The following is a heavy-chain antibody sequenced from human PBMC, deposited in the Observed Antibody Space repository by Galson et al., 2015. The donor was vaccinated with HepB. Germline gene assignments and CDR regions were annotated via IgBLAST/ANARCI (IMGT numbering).Heavy chain of an antibody. Sequence: SVKVSCKASGGTFSSYTISWVRQAPGQGLEWMGRIIPILGIANYAQKFQGRVTITADKSTSTAYMELSSLRSEDTAVYYCARDPVLYGSGPYFDYWGQGTLVTVSS. D-gene: IGHD3-10*01. CDR2: IIPILGIA. V-gene: IGHV1-69*04. J-gene: IGHJ4*02. CDR1: GGTFSSYT. CDR3: ARDPVLYGSGPYFDY.